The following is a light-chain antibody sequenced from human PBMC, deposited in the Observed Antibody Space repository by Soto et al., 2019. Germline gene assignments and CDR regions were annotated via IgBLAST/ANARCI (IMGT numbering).Light chain of an antibody. Sequence: DIQMTQSPSSLSASVGDRVTITCRASQGISNYLAWYQQKPGKVPKLLIYAASTLQSGVPSRFSGSGSGTDFTLTISSLQPEDVATYYCQKYNSAPRVTFDQGTRLEIK. CDR1: QGISNY. CDR3: QKYNSAPRVT. CDR2: AAS. J-gene: IGKJ5*01. V-gene: IGKV1-27*01.